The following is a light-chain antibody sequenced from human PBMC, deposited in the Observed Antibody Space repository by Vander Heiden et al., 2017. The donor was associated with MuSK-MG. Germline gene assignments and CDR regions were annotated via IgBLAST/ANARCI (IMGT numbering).Light chain of an antibody. CDR2: DTS. CDR1: RSVDNA. Sequence: DIVLLQSPATLSLSPGEEATLSCRASRSVDNALAWYQQKPGQAPRLLIYDTSTRATDIPARFSGSGSGTDFTLSISSLEPEDFGVYYCHQRSTWPRSFGGGTRVEIK. CDR3: HQRSTWPRS. J-gene: IGKJ4*01. V-gene: IGKV3-11*01.